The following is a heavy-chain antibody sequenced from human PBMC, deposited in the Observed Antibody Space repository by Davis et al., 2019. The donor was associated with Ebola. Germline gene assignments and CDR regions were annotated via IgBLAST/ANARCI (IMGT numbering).Heavy chain of an antibody. Sequence: GGSLRLSCAASGFTFSSYWMSWVRQAPGKGLEWVANIKQDGSEKYYADSVKGRFTISRDNSKNTLYLQMNSLRAEDTAVYYCARDHTLGSSSWYQTLYYYYYGMDVWGQGTTVTVSS. CDR3: ARDHTLGSSSWYQTLYYYYYGMDV. CDR2: IKQDGSEK. J-gene: IGHJ6*02. D-gene: IGHD6-13*01. V-gene: IGHV3-7*01. CDR1: GFTFSSYW.